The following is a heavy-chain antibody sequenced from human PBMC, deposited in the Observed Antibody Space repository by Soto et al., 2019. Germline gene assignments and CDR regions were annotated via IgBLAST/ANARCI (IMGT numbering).Heavy chain of an antibody. Sequence: ASVKVSCKASGYTFTSYGISWVRQAPGQGLEWMGWISAYNGNTNYAQKFKGRVTMTTDTSTSTAYMELGSLRSDDTAVYYCATDPFCGSAPGCSALDAWGQGTTVTVSS. V-gene: IGHV1-18*01. CDR3: ATDPFCGSAPGCSALDA. J-gene: IGHJ6*02. CDR1: GYTFTSYG. CDR2: ISAYNGNT. D-gene: IGHD2-21*01.